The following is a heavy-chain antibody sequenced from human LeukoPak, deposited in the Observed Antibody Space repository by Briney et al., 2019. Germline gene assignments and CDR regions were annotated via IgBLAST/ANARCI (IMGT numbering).Heavy chain of an antibody. V-gene: IGHV3-23*01. J-gene: IGHJ4*02. CDR3: AKGGYDFWSGYTDY. D-gene: IGHD3-3*01. Sequence: PGGSLRLSYAASGFTFSSYAMSWVRQAPGKGLEWVSAISGSGGSTYYADSVKGRFTISRDNSKNTLYLQMNSLRAEDTAVYYCAKGGYDFWSGYTDYWGQGTLVTVSS. CDR2: ISGSGGST. CDR1: GFTFSSYA.